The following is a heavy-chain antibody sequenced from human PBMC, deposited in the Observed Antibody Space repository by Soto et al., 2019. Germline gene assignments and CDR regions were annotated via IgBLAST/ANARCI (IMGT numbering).Heavy chain of an antibody. D-gene: IGHD2-15*01. J-gene: IGHJ4*02. CDR3: ARAGYCSGGSCTGFDY. Sequence: GGSLRLSCAASGFTFGGHSMTWVRQAPGMGLEWVSSISSGSSYIDYADSVKGRFTISRDNAKNSLYLQMNGLRAEDTAVYYCARAGYCSGGSCTGFDYWSQGTPVTVSS. CDR1: GFTFGGHS. CDR2: ISSGSSYI. V-gene: IGHV3-21*01.